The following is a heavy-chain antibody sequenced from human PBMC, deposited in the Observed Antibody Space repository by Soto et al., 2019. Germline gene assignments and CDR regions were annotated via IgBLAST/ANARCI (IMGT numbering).Heavy chain of an antibody. J-gene: IGHJ5*02. D-gene: IGHD6-13*01. CDR3: ARTGSSSWYWFDP. V-gene: IGHV1-3*01. CDR1: GYTFTSYA. CDR2: INAGNGNT. Sequence: QVQLVQSGAEVKKPGASVKVSCQASGYTFTSYAMHWVRQAPGQRLEWMGWINAGNGNTKYSQKFQGRVTITRDTSASTAYMELSSLRSEDTAVYFRARTGSSSWYWFDPWGQGTLVTVSS.